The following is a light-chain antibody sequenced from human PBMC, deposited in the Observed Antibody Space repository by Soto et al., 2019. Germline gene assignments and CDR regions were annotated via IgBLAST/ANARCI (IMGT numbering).Light chain of an antibody. CDR1: SGHSNYA. V-gene: IGLV4-69*01. CDR2: LDSDGSH. J-gene: IGLJ3*02. Sequence: QSVLTQSPSASASLGASVKLTCTLSSGHSNYAIAWHQQRPEKGPRYLMKLDSDGSHSKGDGIPDRFSGSSSGAERYLTISSLQSEDEADYYCQTWGTGPWVFGGGTKLTVL. CDR3: QTWGTGPWV.